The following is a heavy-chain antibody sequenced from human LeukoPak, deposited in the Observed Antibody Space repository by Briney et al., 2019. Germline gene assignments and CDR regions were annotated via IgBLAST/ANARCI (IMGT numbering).Heavy chain of an antibody. J-gene: IGHJ6*02. D-gene: IGHD3-10*01. V-gene: IGHV4-34*01. CDR3: ARDVYYGSGEYGMDV. CDR1: GGSFSGYY. Sequence: KPSETLSLTCAVYGGSFSGYYWSWIRQPPGKGLEWIGEINHSGSTNYNPSLKSRVTISVDTSKNQFSLKLSSATAADTAVYYCARDVYYGSGEYGMDVWGQGTTVTVSS. CDR2: INHSGST.